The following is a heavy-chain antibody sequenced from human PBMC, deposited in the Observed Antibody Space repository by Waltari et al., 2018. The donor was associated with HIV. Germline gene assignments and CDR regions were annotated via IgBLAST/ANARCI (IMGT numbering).Heavy chain of an antibody. CDR1: GFTFSTHW. J-gene: IGHJ4*02. CDR2: VNADESST. Sequence: EVQLVESGGDLVQPGGSLRLSCAASGFTFSTHWMHWVRQAPGKGLVWVSRVNADESSTSYADSVKGRFTIFRDNAKKTLYLQMNSLRTEDTAVYFCVSGLDLSGYWGQGTLVTVSS. CDR3: VSGLDLSGY. V-gene: IGHV3-74*01. D-gene: IGHD6-25*01.